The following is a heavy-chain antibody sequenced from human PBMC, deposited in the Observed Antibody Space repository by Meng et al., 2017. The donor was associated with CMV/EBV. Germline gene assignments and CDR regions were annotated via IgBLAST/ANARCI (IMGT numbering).Heavy chain of an antibody. V-gene: IGHV1-46*02. CDR3: ARESGSVGDY. D-gene: IGHD1-26*01. CDR2: INPSGGST. J-gene: IGHJ4*02. Sequence: LVRARVWVEHPGALVMVAAKASGYTFNRYYMHWVGQAPGQGLEWMGIINPSGGSTSYAQKFQGRVTMTRDTSTSAVYMELSSLRSEDTAVYYCARESGSVGDYWGQGTLVTVSS. CDR1: GYTFNRYY.